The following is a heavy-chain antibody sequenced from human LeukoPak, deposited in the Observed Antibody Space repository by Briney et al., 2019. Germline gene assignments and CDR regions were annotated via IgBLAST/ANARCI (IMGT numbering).Heavy chain of an antibody. V-gene: IGHV1-18*01. CDR3: ARGGRYGGNTGFDF. J-gene: IGHJ4*02. CDR2: ISAYNGNT. D-gene: IGHD4-23*01. Sequence: ASVKVSCKGSGYTFTSYATNWVRQAPGQGLEWMGWISAYNGNTNYARKLQGRVTMTTDTSTSTAYIELRSLRSDDTAVYYCARGGRYGGNTGFDFWGLGTLVTVSS. CDR1: GYTFTSYA.